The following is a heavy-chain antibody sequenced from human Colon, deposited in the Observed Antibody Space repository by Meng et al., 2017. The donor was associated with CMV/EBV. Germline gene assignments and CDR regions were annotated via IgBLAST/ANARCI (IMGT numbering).Heavy chain of an antibody. CDR3: ARNDLSNYLRWFDP. CDR1: GGSISSYY. Sequence: GSLRLSCTVSGGSISSYYRSWIRQPPGKGLEWIGYIYYSGSTNYNPSLKSRVTISVDTSKNQFSLRLNSVTAADTAVYYCARNDLSNYLRWFDPWGQGILVTVSS. J-gene: IGHJ5*02. D-gene: IGHD4-11*01. V-gene: IGHV4-59*01. CDR2: IYYSGST.